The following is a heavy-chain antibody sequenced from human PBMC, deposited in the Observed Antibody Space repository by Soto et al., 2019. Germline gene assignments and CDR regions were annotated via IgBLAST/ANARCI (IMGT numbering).Heavy chain of an antibody. CDR3: ARGPPTGTTLEWADS. CDR1: GFSFSSDS. Sequence: PGGSLRLSCAASGFSFSSDSMGWVRQAPGKGLEWVSSISSSGSFKNYADSVKGRFTISRDNAKNSLYLLLSGLKEEDTAVYYCARGPPTGTTLEWADSWGQGTLVTVSS. D-gene: IGHD1-7*01. V-gene: IGHV3-21*01. CDR2: ISSSGSFK. J-gene: IGHJ4*02.